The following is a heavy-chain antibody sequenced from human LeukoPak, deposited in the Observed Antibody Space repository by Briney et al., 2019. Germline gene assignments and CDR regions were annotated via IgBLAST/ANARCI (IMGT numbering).Heavy chain of an antibody. CDR2: IYYSGST. CDR3: ARSVPGRGYCSGGSCHATTNWFDP. CDR1: GGSISNYY. V-gene: IGHV4-39*01. Sequence: PSETLSLTCTVSGGSISNYYWGWIRQPPGKGLEWIGSIYYSGSTYYNPSLKSRVTISVDTSKNQFSLKLSSVTAADTAVYYCARSVPGRGYCSGGSCHATTNWFDPWGQGTLVTVSS. D-gene: IGHD2-15*01. J-gene: IGHJ5*02.